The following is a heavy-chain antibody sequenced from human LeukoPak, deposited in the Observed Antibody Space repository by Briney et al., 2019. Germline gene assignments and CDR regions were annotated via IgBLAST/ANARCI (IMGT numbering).Heavy chain of an antibody. CDR3: AYCSGGTCYYFDY. CDR2: ISSTGGTI. V-gene: IGHV3-48*03. Sequence: GGSLRLSCAASGFTFSSYEMNWVRQAPRKGLEWVSYISSTGGTIYYADSVKGRFTISRDNAKNSLYLQMNSLRAEDTAVYYCAYCSGGTCYYFDYWGQGTLVTVSS. D-gene: IGHD2-15*01. CDR1: GFTFSSYE. J-gene: IGHJ4*02.